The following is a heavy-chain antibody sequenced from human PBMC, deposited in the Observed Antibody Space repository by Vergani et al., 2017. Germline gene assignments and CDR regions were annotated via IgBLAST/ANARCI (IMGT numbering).Heavy chain of an antibody. Sequence: QVQLQQWGAGLLKPSETLSLTCAVYGGSFSGYYWSWIRQPPGKGLEWIGEINHSGSTNYNPSLKSRVTISVDTSKNQFSLKLSSVTAADTAVYYCARGIGSSQGAFDIWGQGTMVTVS. D-gene: IGHD1-26*01. V-gene: IGHV4-34*01. CDR3: ARGIGSSQGAFDI. CDR1: GGSFSGYY. CDR2: INHSGST. J-gene: IGHJ3*02.